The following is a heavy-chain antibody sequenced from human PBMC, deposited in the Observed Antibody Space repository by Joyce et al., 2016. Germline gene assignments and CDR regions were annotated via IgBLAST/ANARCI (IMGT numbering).Heavy chain of an antibody. CDR3: ARAEDILNWWERITWFDP. Sequence: EVLLVESGGGLVKPGGSLRLSCAASGFTFSNYSMNWVRQAPGKGLEWVSSISSSCCYIYYADSIKGRFTISRDNAKNSLYLQMNSLRAEDTAVYYCARAEDILNWWERITWFDPWGQGTLVTVSS. J-gene: IGHJ5*02. CDR2: ISSSCCYI. V-gene: IGHV3-21*01. CDR1: GFTFSNYS. D-gene: IGHD3-9*01.